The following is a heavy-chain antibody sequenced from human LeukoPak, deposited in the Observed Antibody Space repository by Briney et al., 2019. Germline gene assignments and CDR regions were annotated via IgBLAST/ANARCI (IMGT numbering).Heavy chain of an antibody. V-gene: IGHV3-9*01. CDR2: ISWNSGSI. Sequence: GGSLRLSCAASGFTFDDYAMHWVRQAPGKGLEWVSGISWNSGSIGYADSVKGRFTISRDNAKNSLYLQMNSLRAEDTALYYCAKSWGIAAAGSYYFDYWGQGTLVTVSS. CDR3: AKSWGIAAAGSYYFDY. CDR1: GFTFDDYA. J-gene: IGHJ4*02. D-gene: IGHD6-13*01.